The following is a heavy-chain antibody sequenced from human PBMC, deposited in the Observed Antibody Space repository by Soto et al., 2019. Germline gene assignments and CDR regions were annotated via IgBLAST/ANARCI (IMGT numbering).Heavy chain of an antibody. V-gene: IGHV1-8*02. CDR3: ASRYYGSGSYYNGAFDI. CDR2: MNPNSGNT. D-gene: IGHD3-10*01. Sequence: ASVKVSCKASGYTFTSYGISWVRQAPGQGLEWMGWMNPNSGNTGYAQKFQGRVTMTRNTSISTAYMELSSLRSEDTAVYYCASRYYGSGSYYNGAFDIWGQGTMVTVSS. CDR1: GYTFTSYG. J-gene: IGHJ3*02.